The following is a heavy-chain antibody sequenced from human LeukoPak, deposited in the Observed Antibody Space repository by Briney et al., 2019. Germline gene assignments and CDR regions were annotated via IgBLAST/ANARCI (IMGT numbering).Heavy chain of an antibody. Sequence: GASVKVSCKASGYTFTGYYMHWVRQAPGQGLEWMGRINPNSGGTKYAQKFQGRVTMTRDTSISTAYMELSRLRSDDTAVYYCARGGDGYNTPDWFDPWGQGTLVTVSS. D-gene: IGHD5-24*01. CDR3: ARGGDGYNTPDWFDP. J-gene: IGHJ5*02. CDR2: INPNSGGT. V-gene: IGHV1-2*06. CDR1: GYTFTGYY.